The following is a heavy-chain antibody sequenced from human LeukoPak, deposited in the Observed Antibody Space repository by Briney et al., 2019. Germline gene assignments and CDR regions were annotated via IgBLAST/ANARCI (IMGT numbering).Heavy chain of an antibody. CDR2: INPSGGST. V-gene: IGHV1-46*01. Sequence: ASVKVSCKASGYTFTSYYMHWVRHAPGQGLEWMGIINPSGGSTSYAQKFQGRVTMTRDTSTSTVYMELSSLRSEDTAVYYCARDLGYCSGGSCYQTTYFDYWGQGTLVTVSS. CDR1: GYTFTSYY. D-gene: IGHD2-15*01. J-gene: IGHJ4*02. CDR3: ARDLGYCSGGSCYQTTYFDY.